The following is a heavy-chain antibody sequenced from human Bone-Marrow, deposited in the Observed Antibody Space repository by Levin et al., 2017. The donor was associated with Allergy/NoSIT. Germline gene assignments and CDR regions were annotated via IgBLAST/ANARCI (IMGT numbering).Heavy chain of an antibody. CDR1: GFSLTTNGVG. J-gene: IGHJ3*02. D-gene: IGHD2-15*01. Sequence: SGPTLVKPTQTLTLTCTFSGFSLTTNGVGVGWIRQPPGKAPEWLAVIYWNDDRRYSPSLKSRLIITKDTSKKQVVLTMTNMDPVDTATYYCGHTRDSSVGIDVFDIWGQGAMVTVSS. CDR3: GHTRDSSVGIDVFDI. CDR2: IYWNDDR. V-gene: IGHV2-5*01.